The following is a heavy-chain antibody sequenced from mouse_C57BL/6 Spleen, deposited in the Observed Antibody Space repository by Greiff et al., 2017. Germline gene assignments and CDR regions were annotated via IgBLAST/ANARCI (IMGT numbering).Heavy chain of an antibody. CDR1: GFTFSSYA. V-gene: IGHV5-4*01. Sequence: EVQLVESGGGLVKPGGSLKLSCAASGFTFSSYAMSWVRQTPEKRLEWVATISDGGSYTYYPDNVKGRFTISRDNAKNNLYLQMSHLKSEDTAMYYCARDFLITTVVSGYFDVWGTGTTVTVSS. CDR2: ISDGGSYT. D-gene: IGHD1-1*01. CDR3: ARDFLITTVVSGYFDV. J-gene: IGHJ1*03.